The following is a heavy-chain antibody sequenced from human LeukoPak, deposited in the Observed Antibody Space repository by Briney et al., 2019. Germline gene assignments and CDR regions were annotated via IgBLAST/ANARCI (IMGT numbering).Heavy chain of an antibody. V-gene: IGHV3-66*01. J-gene: IGHJ4*02. CDR1: GFSVSSNY. CDR3: ARDLSELLDY. D-gene: IGHD1-26*01. Sequence: GGSLRLSCAASGFSVSSNYMSGVRQAPGKGLEWVSGLYSGGSTNYADSVKGRFTIFRDISKNTLFLQMNSLRAEDTAVYYCARDLSELLDYWGQGTLVTVSS. CDR2: LYSGGST.